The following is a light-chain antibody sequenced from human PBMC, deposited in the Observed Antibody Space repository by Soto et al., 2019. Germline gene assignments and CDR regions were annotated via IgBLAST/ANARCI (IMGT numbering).Light chain of an antibody. V-gene: IGKV3-20*01. CDR2: GAS. Sequence: EIVWTQSPGTLSLSPGERATLSCRASQSVSTYYLAWYQQKPGQAPRLLIYGASSRATGIPDRFSGTGSGTDFTLTISRPEPEDFAVYYCQEYGTSRTFGQGTKVEIK. J-gene: IGKJ1*01. CDR3: QEYGTSRT. CDR1: QSVSTYY.